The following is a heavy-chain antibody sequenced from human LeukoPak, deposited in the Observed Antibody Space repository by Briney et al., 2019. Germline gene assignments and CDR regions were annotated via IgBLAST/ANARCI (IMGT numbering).Heavy chain of an antibody. CDR3: ARVPLRRADFWSGLHPIVDV. V-gene: IGHV1-8*01. D-gene: IGHD3-3*01. J-gene: IGHJ6*04. CDR2: MNPNSGNT. Sequence: GASVKVSCKASGYTFTSYDINWVRQATGQGLEWMGWMNPNSGNTGYAQKFQGRVTMTRNTSISTAYMELSSLRSEDTAVYYCARVPLRRADFWSGLHPIVDVWGKGTTVTVSS. CDR1: GYTFTSYD.